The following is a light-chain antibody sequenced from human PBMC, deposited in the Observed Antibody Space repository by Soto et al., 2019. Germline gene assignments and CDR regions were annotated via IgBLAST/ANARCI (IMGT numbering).Light chain of an antibody. CDR3: QQYGSSPWT. CDR2: GAS. CDR1: ESVSNSF. V-gene: IGKV3-20*01. J-gene: IGKJ1*01. Sequence: EIVLTQSPGTLSLSPGERATLSCRASESVSNSFLAWYQQKLGQAPRLLIYGASTRPTGIPDKISGSGSGTDYTLIINRVEPEDFAVYYCQQYGSSPWTFGQGTKVEIK.